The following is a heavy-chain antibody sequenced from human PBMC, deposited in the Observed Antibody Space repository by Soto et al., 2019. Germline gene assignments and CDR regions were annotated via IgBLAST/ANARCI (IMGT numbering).Heavy chain of an antibody. CDR3: ARGEQYSGRIFDY. CDR1: GDSVSSNSAG. V-gene: IGHV6-1*01. D-gene: IGHD1-26*01. CDR2: TYYRSKWYY. J-gene: IGHJ4*01. Sequence: RSQTLSLTCAITGDSVSSNSAGWSWVRQSPSRGLEWLGRTYYRSKWYYEYAVSVRGRITINPDTSKNQYSLQLNSVTPEDTAVYFCARGEQYSGRIFDYWGQGTLVTVYS.